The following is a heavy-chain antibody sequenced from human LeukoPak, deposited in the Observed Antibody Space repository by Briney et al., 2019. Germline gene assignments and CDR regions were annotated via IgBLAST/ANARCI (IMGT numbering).Heavy chain of an antibody. J-gene: IGHJ4*02. D-gene: IGHD2-2*01. V-gene: IGHV3-23*01. Sequence: PGGSLRLSCAASGFTFSSYAMSWVRQAPGKGLEWVSAISGSGGSTYYADSVKGRFTIFRDNSKNTLYLQMNSLRAEDTAVYYCAKFPPDIVVVPAAFDYWGQGTLVTVSS. CDR1: GFTFSSYA. CDR3: AKFPPDIVVVPAAFDY. CDR2: ISGSGGST.